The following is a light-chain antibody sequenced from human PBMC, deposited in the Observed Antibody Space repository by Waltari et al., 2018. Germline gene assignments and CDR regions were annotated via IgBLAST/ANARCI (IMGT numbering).Light chain of an antibody. CDR2: KTS. CDR3: QQYNTYYT. V-gene: IGKV1-5*03. CDR1: QSISSW. J-gene: IGKJ2*01. Sequence: DVQMTQSPSTLSASVGDTVTITCRASQSISSWLAWYQQKAGKAPKVLISKTSTLERGVPSRFSGSGSGTEFTLTISNLQPDDFATYYCQQYNTYYTFGQGTILEIK.